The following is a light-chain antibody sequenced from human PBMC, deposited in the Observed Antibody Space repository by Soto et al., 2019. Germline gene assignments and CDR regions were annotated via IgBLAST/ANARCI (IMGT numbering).Light chain of an antibody. CDR1: ESVSTN. CDR2: GAS. Sequence: EIVMTQSPATLSLSPGERATLSCRASESVSTNLAWYQQKAGQAPRLLIYGASTRATGIPARFSGSGSGTEFTLTISSLQSEDFAVYYCQQYNNWPRSFGGGTKVDIK. J-gene: IGKJ4*01. V-gene: IGKV3-15*01. CDR3: QQYNNWPRS.